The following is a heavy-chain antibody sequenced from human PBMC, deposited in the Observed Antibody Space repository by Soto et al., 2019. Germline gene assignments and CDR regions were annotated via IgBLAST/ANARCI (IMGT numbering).Heavy chain of an antibody. CDR1: GYTFTNYW. Sequence: GESLKISCKGSGYTFTNYWIGWVRQMPGKGPEWMGIIYPGVSDTKYNPSFQGQVTISADKSITTTYLQWSSLKASDTAIYYCAASIFYYGMDVWGQGTTVTVSS. CDR3: AASIFYYGMDV. V-gene: IGHV5-51*01. CDR2: IYPGVSDT. J-gene: IGHJ6*02.